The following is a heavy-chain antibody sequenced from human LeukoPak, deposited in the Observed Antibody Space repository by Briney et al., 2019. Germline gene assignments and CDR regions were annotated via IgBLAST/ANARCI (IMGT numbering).Heavy chain of an antibody. D-gene: IGHD3-10*01. Sequence: GGSLRLSCAASGFTFSSYGMHWVRQAPGKGLEWVAVISYDGNNKYYADSVKGRFTISRDNSKNTLYLQMNSLRAEDTAVYYCAKDDAWIRFGEWSQGTLVTVSS. J-gene: IGHJ4*02. CDR1: GFTFSSYG. CDR3: AKDDAWIRFGE. CDR2: ISYDGNNK. V-gene: IGHV3-30*18.